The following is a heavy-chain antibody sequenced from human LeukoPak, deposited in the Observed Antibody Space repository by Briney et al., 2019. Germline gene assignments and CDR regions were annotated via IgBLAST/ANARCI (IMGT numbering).Heavy chain of an antibody. CDR2: IKQDGSET. CDR1: GFTFTRYW. D-gene: IGHD4-17*01. CDR3: ARDGDYIMPPFDY. J-gene: IGHJ4*02. V-gene: IGHV3-7*01. Sequence: GGSLRLSCAASGFTFTRYWMSWVRQAPGEGLEWVANIKQDGSETHYVDSVKGRFTISRDNARNSVYLQMSSLSDDDTAVYYCARDGDYIMPPFDYWGQGILVTVSS.